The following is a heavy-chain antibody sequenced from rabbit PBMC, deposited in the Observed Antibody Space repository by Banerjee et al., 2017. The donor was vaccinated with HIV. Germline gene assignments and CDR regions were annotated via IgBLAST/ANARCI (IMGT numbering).Heavy chain of an antibody. Sequence: QEQLVESGGGLVQPGGSLKLSCKASGFDFSNYGVSWVRQAPGKGLEWIGYIEPIFGNTYYADWVNGRFTISTDNAQNTLYLQLSSLTAADTATYFCARDLAGVIGWNFSLWGPGTLVTVS. J-gene: IGHJ4*01. V-gene: IGHV1S47*01. CDR3: ARDLAGVIGWNFSL. D-gene: IGHD4-1*01. CDR2: IEPIFGNT. CDR1: GFDFSNYG.